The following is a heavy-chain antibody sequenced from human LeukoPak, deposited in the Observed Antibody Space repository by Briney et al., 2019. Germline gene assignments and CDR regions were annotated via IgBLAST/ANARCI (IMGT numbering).Heavy chain of an antibody. CDR3: ARDFVNSGYYFGY. J-gene: IGHJ4*02. CDR1: GFTFSSYS. V-gene: IGHV3-21*01. D-gene: IGHD3-22*01. CDR2: ISSSGTYI. Sequence: GGSLRLSCAASGFTFSSYSMNWVRQAPGKGLEWVSSISSSGTYIYYADSVKGRFTISRDSAKNSLYLQMNSLRAEDTAVYYCARDFVNSGYYFGYWGQGTLVTVSS.